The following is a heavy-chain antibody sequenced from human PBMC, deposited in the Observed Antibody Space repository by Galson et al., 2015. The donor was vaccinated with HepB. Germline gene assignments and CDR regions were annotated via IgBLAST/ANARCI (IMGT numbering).Heavy chain of an antibody. V-gene: IGHV1-18*04. Sequence: SVKVSCKASGYTFTSYGISWVRQAPGQGLEWMGWINAYNGNTNYAQKLQGRVTMTTDTSTSTAYMELRSLRSDDTAVYYCARGLLGYCSSSSCPPYYYYGMDVWGQGTTVTVSS. J-gene: IGHJ6*02. CDR1: GYTFTSYG. CDR2: INAYNGNT. CDR3: ARGLLGYCSSSSCPPYYYYGMDV. D-gene: IGHD2-2*01.